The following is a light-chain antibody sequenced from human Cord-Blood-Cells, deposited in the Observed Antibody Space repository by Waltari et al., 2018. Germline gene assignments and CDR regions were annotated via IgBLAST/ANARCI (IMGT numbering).Light chain of an antibody. CDR2: VAS. CDR3: QQSYSTPYT. Sequence: DIQMTQSPSSLSASVGARVTITCRASQSISSYLNWYQQKPGTAPKLLIYVASSLQSGVPSRFSGSGSGTDFTLTISSLQPEDFATYYCQQSYSTPYTFGQGTKLEIK. CDR1: QSISSY. V-gene: IGKV1-39*01. J-gene: IGKJ2*01.